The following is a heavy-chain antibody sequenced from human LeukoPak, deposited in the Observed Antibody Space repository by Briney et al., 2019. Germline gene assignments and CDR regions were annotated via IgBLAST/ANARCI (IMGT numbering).Heavy chain of an antibody. D-gene: IGHD2-2*01. CDR3: ARDFSSTGVGYFDL. CDR2: IIPIFGTA. Sequence: SVKVSCEASGGTFSSYAISWVRQAPGQGLEWMGGIIPIFGTANYAQKFQGRVTITTDESTSTAYMELSSLRSEDTAVYYCARDFSSTGVGYFDLWGRGTLVTVSS. J-gene: IGHJ2*01. CDR1: GGTFSSYA. V-gene: IGHV1-69*05.